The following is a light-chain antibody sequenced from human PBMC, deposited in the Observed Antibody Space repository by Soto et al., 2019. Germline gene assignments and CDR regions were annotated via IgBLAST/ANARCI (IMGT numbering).Light chain of an antibody. V-gene: IGLV2-11*01. CDR1: SSDVGGYNY. J-gene: IGLJ1*01. CDR2: DVS. CDR3: CSYAGSYTHYV. Sequence: QSALTQPRSVSGSPGQSITISCTGTSSDVGGYNYVSWYRQHPGKAPKLMIYDVSKRPSGAPDRVSGSKSGNTASLTISGLQAEDEADYYCCSYAGSYTHYVFGTGTKLTVL.